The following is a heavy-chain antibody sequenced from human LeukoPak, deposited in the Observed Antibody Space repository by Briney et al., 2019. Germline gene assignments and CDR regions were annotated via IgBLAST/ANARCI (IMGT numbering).Heavy chain of an antibody. CDR1: GGSISSYY. V-gene: IGHV4-59*01. J-gene: IGHJ6*02. D-gene: IGHD2-2*01. CDR2: IYYSGST. Sequence: SETLSLTCTVSGGSISSYYWSWIRQPPGKGLEWIGYIYYSGSTNYNPSLKSRVTISVDTSKNQFSLKLSSVTAADTAVYYCASSYCSSTSCQNYYYYGMDVWGQGTTVTVSS. CDR3: ASSYCSSTSCQNYYYYGMDV.